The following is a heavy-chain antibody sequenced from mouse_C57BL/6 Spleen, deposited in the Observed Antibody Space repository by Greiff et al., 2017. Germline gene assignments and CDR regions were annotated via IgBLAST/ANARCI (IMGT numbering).Heavy chain of an antibody. Sequence: EVQLQESGPGLVKPSQSLSLTCSVTGYSITSGYYWNWIRQFPGNKLEWMGYISYDGSNNYNPSLKNRISITRDTSKNQFFLKLNSVTTEDTATYYCARDWEDWYFDVWGTGTTVTVSS. J-gene: IGHJ1*03. CDR1: GYSITSGYY. CDR3: ARDWEDWYFDV. CDR2: ISYDGSN. V-gene: IGHV3-6*01. D-gene: IGHD4-1*01.